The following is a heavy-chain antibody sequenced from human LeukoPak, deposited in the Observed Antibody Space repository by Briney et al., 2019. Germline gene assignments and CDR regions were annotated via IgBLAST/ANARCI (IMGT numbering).Heavy chain of an antibody. D-gene: IGHD4-17*01. CDR2: IGGSGGST. CDR3: AKGDKELTTVTRNWFDP. CDR1: DFTFGSYA. Sequence: GGSRGLSGAAPDFTFGSYALGWVRQAPGKGLEWSSGIGGSGGSTYYADSVKGRFTISRDNSKNTLSLQMNSLRAEDTAVYYCAKGDKELTTVTRNWFDPWGQGTLVTVSP. J-gene: IGHJ5*02. V-gene: IGHV3-23*01.